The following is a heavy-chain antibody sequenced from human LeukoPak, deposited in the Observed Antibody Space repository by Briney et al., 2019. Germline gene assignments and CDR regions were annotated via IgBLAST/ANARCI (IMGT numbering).Heavy chain of an antibody. J-gene: IGHJ5*02. CDR1: GFTVSSNY. Sequence: PGGSLRLSCAASGFTVSSNYMSWVRQAPGKGLEWVSVIYSGGSTYYADSVKGRFTISRDNSKYTLYLRMNSLRAEDTAVYYCARDRGFNWFDHWGQGTLVTVSS. V-gene: IGHV3-53*01. CDR2: IYSGGST. CDR3: ARDRGFNWFDH.